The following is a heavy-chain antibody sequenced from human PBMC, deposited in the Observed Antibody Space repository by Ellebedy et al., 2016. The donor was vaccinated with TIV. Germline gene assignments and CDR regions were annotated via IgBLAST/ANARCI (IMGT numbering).Heavy chain of an antibody. D-gene: IGHD3-10*01. CDR2: ISWSGGRG. V-gene: IGHV3-9*01. J-gene: IGHJ6*02. CDR1: GFTFEAYA. CDR3: AKDRGPYYYGSGSDYGMDV. Sequence: SLKISXAASGFTFEAYAMHWVRQAPGKGLEWVSGISWSGGRGGYADSVQGRFTISRDNAKNSLYLQMNSLRPDDTALYYCAKDRGPYYYGSGSDYGMDVWGQGTTVSVSS.